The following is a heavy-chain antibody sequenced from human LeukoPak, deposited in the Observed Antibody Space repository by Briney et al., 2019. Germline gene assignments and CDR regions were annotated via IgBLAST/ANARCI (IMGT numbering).Heavy chain of an antibody. J-gene: IGHJ3*02. CDR1: GFTFSSYS. CDR2: ISSGSSYI. D-gene: IGHD5-18*01. V-gene: IGHV3-21*01. CDR3: ATGFPETWIQLWSPGAFDI. Sequence: GGSLRLSCAASGFTFSSYSMNWVRQAPGKGLEWVSSISSGSSYIYYADSVKGRFTISRDNAKNSLYLQMNSLRAEDTAVYYCATGFPETWIQLWSPGAFDIWGQGTMVTVSS.